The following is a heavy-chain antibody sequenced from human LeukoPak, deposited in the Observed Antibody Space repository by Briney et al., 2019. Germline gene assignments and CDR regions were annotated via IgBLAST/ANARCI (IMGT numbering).Heavy chain of an antibody. CDR1: GGSFSGYY. CDR3: ARGYYGSGSHCCHMDV. D-gene: IGHD3-10*01. J-gene: IGHJ6*03. CDR2: INHSGST. Sequence: SETLSLTCAVYGGSFSGYYWSWIRQPPGKGLEWIGEINHSGSTNYNSSLKSRVTISVGTSKNQFSLKLSSVTAADTAVYYCARGYYGSGSHCCHMDVWGKGTTITV. V-gene: IGHV4-34*01.